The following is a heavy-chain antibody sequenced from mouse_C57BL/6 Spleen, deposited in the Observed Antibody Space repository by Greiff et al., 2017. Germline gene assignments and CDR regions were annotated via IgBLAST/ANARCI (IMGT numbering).Heavy chain of an antibody. Sequence: EVKLMESGGGLVKPGGSLKLSCAASGFTFSSYAMSWVRQTPEKRLEWVATISDGGSYTYYPDNVKGRFTISRDNAKNNLYLQMSHLKSEDTAMYYCASGGEGAMDYWGQGTSVTVSS. J-gene: IGHJ4*01. V-gene: IGHV5-4*03. CDR1: GFTFSSYA. CDR2: ISDGGSYT. CDR3: ASGGEGAMDY.